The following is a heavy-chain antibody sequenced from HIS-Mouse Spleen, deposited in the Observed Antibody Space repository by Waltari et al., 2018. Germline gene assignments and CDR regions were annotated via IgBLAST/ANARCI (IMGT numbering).Heavy chain of an antibody. D-gene: IGHD1-1*01. J-gene: IGHJ3*02. CDR3: ARGRFHSWNDAFDI. V-gene: IGHV4-34*01. CDR1: GGSFSGYY. Sequence: QVQLQQWGAGLLNPSETLSLTCAVHGGSFSGYYWRWLPQPPGKGLEWIGEINHSGSTNYNPSLKSRVTISVDTSKNQFSLKLSSVTAADTAVYYCARGRFHSWNDAFDIWGQGTMVTVSS. CDR2: INHSGST.